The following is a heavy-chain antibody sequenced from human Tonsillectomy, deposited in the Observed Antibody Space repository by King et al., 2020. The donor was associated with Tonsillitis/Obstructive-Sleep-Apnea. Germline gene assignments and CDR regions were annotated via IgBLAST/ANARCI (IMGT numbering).Heavy chain of an antibody. V-gene: IGHV3-48*03. D-gene: IGHD6-19*01. CDR2: IFSSGSTI. CDR1: GFTFSSYE. J-gene: IGHJ3*02. CDR3: AREIEAGTGDAFDI. Sequence: VQLVESGGGLVQPGGSLRLSCAASGFTFSSYEMNWVRQAPGKGLEWVSYIFSSGSTIYYADSVKGRFTISRDNAKNSLYLQMNSLRAEDTAVYYCAREIEAGTGDAFDIWGQGTMVTVSS.